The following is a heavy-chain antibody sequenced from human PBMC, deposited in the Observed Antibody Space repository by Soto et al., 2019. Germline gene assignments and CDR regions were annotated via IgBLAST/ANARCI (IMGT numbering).Heavy chain of an antibody. V-gene: IGHV3-48*02. CDR2: ISISSTTI. CDR1: VFTFSSYS. J-gene: IGHJ5*02. D-gene: IGHD6-13*01. CDR3: ARDNGIAGSFDP. Sequence: WWSLRLSCSASVFTFSSYSMNWFRQAPGRALEWVSYISISSTTIFYADSVKGRFTISRDDAKNSLYLQMNSLRDEDTAVYYCARDNGIAGSFDPWGQGTLVTVSS.